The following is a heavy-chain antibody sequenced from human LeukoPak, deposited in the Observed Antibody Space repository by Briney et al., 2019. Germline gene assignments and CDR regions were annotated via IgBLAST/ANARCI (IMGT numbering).Heavy chain of an antibody. J-gene: IGHJ5*02. D-gene: IGHD3-3*01. V-gene: IGHV1-18*01. CDR2: ISAYNGNT. Sequence: GASVKVSCKASGYTFTSYGISWVRQAPGQGLEWMGWISAYNGNTNCAQKLQGRVTMTTDTSTSTAYMELRSLRSDDTAVYYCARDELRIGTTIFGVVRFNWFDPWGQGTLVTVSS. CDR3: ARDELRIGTTIFGVVRFNWFDP. CDR1: GYTFTSYG.